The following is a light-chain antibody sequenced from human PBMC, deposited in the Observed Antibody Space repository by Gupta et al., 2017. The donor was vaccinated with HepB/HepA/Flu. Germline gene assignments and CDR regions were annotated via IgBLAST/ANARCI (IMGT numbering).Light chain of an antibody. CDR2: QDS. Sequence: SYELTQPPSVFVSPGQTASITCSGDKLGDKYACWYQQKPGQSPVLVIYQDSNRPSGTPELFSGSNSGTTATLTISGTQAMDEADYYCQAWDSSTAVFGGGTKLTVL. V-gene: IGLV3-1*01. CDR1: KLGDKY. CDR3: QAWDSSTAV. J-gene: IGLJ2*01.